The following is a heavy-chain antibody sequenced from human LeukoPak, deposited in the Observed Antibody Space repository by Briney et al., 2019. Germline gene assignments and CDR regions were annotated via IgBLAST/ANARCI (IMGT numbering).Heavy chain of an antibody. CDR1: GFTFSSYA. J-gene: IGHJ6*03. Sequence: GGSLRLSCAASGFTFSSYAMHWVRQAPGKGLEWVAVISYDGSNKYYADSVKGRFTISRDNSKNTLYLQMNSLRAEDTAVYYCARRYSSSWYYYYYYMDVWGKGTTVTVSS. CDR2: ISYDGSNK. V-gene: IGHV3-30*04. D-gene: IGHD6-13*01. CDR3: ARRYSSSWYYYYYYMDV.